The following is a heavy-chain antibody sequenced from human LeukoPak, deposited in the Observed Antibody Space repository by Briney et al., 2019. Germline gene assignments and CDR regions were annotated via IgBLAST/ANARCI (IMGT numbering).Heavy chain of an antibody. Sequence: PSETLSLTCTVSGSSITRGDYWGWIRPPPGKGLEWSGAIYHSGSTYYNPSLRSRVVISVDTSKNQFSLRLSSVSAAATPVYYCARSGPYSSHSVDVGEEGPRSPSPQ. D-gene: IGHD2-21*01. CDR1: GSSITRGDY. CDR3: ARSGPYSSHSVDV. CDR2: IYHSGST. J-gene: IGHJ6*04. V-gene: IGHV4-38-2*02.